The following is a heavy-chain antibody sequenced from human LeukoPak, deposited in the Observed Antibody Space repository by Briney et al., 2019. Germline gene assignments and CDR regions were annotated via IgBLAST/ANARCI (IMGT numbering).Heavy chain of an antibody. V-gene: IGHV3-11*04. CDR3: AREREASDIGIAVAGPTFDY. J-gene: IGHJ4*02. Sequence: KPGGSLRLSCAASGFTFSDYYMNWLRQAPGKGLEWISYISSSGSIIYYADSVKGRFTISRDNAKNSLYLQMNSLRAEDTAVYYCAREREASDIGIAVAGPTFDYWGQGTLVTVSS. CDR1: GFTFSDYY. D-gene: IGHD6-19*01. CDR2: ISSSGSII.